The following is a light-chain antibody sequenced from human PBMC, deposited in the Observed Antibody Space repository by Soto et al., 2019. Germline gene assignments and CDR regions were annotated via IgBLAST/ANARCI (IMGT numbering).Light chain of an antibody. CDR1: QSVSSY. Sequence: EIALTQSPATLSSSPWERATLSCRASQSVSSYLALYQQKPGQAPRLLIYDASNRATGIPARFSGSGSGTDFTLTISSLESEDFAVYHCQQRSNWPSITFGQGTRLEIK. V-gene: IGKV3-11*01. J-gene: IGKJ5*01. CDR3: QQRSNWPSIT. CDR2: DAS.